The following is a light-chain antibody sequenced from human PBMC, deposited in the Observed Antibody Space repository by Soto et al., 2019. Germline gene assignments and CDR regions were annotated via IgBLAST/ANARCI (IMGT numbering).Light chain of an antibody. CDR1: HDIRSD. CDR2: AAS. V-gene: IGKV1-17*01. Sequence: DIQMTQSPSSLSASVGDRVTLTCRASHDIRSDLGWFQQKPGKAPKRLIYAASTLESGFPSRFSGSRSGTEFTLTISSLQPEDFATYYCLQHNSYPFPFGPGTKVDIK. CDR3: LQHNSYPFP. J-gene: IGKJ3*01.